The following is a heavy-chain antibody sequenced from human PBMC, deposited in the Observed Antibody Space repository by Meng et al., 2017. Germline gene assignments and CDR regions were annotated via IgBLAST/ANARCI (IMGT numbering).Heavy chain of an antibody. CDR3: ATDPNFMVRGVNDAFDI. V-gene: IGHV1-46*01. J-gene: IGHJ3*02. D-gene: IGHD3-10*01. Sequence: ASVKVSCKASGYTFTSYYMHWVRQAPGQGLEWMGIINPSGGSTSYAQKFQGRVTMTRDTSTNTVYMEPSSLRSEDTAVYYCATDPNFMVRGVNDAFDIWGQGTMVTVSS. CDR2: INPSGGST. CDR1: GYTFTSYY.